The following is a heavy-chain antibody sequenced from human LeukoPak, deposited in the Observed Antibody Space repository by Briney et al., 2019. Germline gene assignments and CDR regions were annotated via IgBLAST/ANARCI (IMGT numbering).Heavy chain of an antibody. CDR3: AKGLSAAGDYYFDY. CDR1: GFTFSNYA. CDR2: ISGSGGST. V-gene: IGHV3-23*01. D-gene: IGHD2-21*01. Sequence: PGGSLRLSCAASGFTFSNYATSWVRQAPGKGLEWLSTISGSGGSTYYADSVKGRFTVSRDNSKNTVYLQMKSLRVEATAVYYCAKGLSAAGDYYFDYWGQGALVTVSS. J-gene: IGHJ4*02.